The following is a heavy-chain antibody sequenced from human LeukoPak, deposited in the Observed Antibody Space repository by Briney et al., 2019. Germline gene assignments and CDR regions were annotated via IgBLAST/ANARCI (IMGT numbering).Heavy chain of an antibody. D-gene: IGHD4-17*01. Sequence: PSETLSLTCTVSVGSISSYYWSCIRQPPGEGQEWIGYIYYSRSTNYNPSLKSRVTISVDTSKNQFSLKLSSVTAVDTAVYYCARVTVATEAFDYWGQGTLVTVSS. CDR2: IYYSRST. CDR3: ARVTVATEAFDY. CDR1: VGSISSYY. J-gene: IGHJ4*02. V-gene: IGHV4-59*01.